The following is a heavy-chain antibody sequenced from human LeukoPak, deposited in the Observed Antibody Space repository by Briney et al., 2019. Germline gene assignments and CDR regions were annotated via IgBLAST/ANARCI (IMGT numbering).Heavy chain of an antibody. Sequence: GSLRLSCAASGFTVSSNYMSWVRQAPGKRLEWVSVIYSGGSTYYADSVKGRFTISRDNSKNTLYLQMNSLRAEDTAVYYCARDRVDTAMAHSFDYWGQGTLVTVSS. CDR2: IYSGGST. J-gene: IGHJ4*02. CDR1: GFTVSSNY. V-gene: IGHV3-53*05. CDR3: ARDRVDTAMAHSFDY. D-gene: IGHD5-18*01.